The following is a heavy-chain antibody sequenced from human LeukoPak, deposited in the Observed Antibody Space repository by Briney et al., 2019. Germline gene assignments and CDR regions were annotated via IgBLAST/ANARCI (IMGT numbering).Heavy chain of an antibody. V-gene: IGHV4-30-4*01. CDR3: ARVAAAGWFDP. D-gene: IGHD6-13*01. Sequence: SETLSLTCTVSGGSISSGDYYWSWIRQPPGTGLEWIGYIYYSGSTYYNPSLKSRVTISVDTSKNQFSLKLSSVTAADTAVYYWARVAAAGWFDPWGQGTLVTVSS. CDR1: GGSISSGDYY. CDR2: IYYSGST. J-gene: IGHJ5*02.